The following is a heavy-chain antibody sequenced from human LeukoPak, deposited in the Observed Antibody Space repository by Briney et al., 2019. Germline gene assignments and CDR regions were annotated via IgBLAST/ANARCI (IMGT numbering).Heavy chain of an antibody. V-gene: IGHV3-15*01. CDR3: TREGRQWLVAGFDY. J-gene: IGHJ4*02. Sequence: PGGSLRLSCAASGFTFSNAWMSWVRQAPGKGLEWVGRIRSKPDGATTDYAAPVKGRFTISRDDSKNTLYLQMNSLKTEDTAVYYCTREGRQWLVAGFDYWGQGTLVTVSS. D-gene: IGHD6-19*01. CDR1: GFTFSNAW. CDR2: IRSKPDGATT.